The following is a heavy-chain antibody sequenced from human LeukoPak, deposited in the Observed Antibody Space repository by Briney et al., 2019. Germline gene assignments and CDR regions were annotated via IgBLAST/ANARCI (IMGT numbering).Heavy chain of an antibody. CDR3: ARRDLWSSYYYYGMDV. J-gene: IGHJ6*02. CDR1: GFAFSTYG. CDR2: IWYDGSKQ. V-gene: IGHV3-33*01. Sequence: GGSLRLSCAASGFAFSTYGMHWVRQAPGKGLEWVAVIWYDGSKQYYAEPVKGRFTISRDNSKDTLYLQMNSLRAEDTAVYYCARRDLWSSYYYYGMDVWGQGTTVTVSS. D-gene: IGHD3-10*01.